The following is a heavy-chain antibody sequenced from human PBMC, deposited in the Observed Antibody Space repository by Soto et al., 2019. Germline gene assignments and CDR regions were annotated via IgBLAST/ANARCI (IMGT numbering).Heavy chain of an antibody. CDR2: IWFDGSNE. J-gene: IGHJ6*03. Sequence: PGGSLRLSCAASGFTFSSYGMHWVRQAPGKGLEWVAVIWFDGSNEYYAVSVKGRFTISRDNSKNTLYLQMNSLRAEDTAVYYCARDVRLRDYYYYYMDVWGKGTTVTVSS. CDR1: GFTFSSYG. CDR3: ARDVRLRDYYYYYMDV. D-gene: IGHD2-8*01. V-gene: IGHV3-33*01.